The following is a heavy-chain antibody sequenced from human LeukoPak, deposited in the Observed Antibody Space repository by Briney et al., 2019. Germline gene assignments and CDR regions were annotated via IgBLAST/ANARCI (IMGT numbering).Heavy chain of an antibody. CDR3: ARGKWDAFDI. D-gene: IGHD2-8*01. V-gene: IGHV1-8*03. CDR1: GYTFTSYD. CDR2: MNPNSGNT. J-gene: IGHJ3*02. Sequence: ASVKVSCKASGYTFTSYDINWVRQATGQGLEWMGWMNPNSGNTGYAQKLQGRVTITRNTSISTAYMELSSLRSEDTAVYYCARGKWDAFDIWGQGTMVTVSS.